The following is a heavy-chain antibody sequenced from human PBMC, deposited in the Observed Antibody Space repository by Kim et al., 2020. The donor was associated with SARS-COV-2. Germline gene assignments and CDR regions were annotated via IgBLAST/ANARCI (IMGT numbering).Heavy chain of an antibody. D-gene: IGHD3-22*01. J-gene: IGHJ6*02. V-gene: IGHV3-66*01. CDR2: TYSGGST. CDR3: ASDYYASSGYYYYYYGMDV. CDR1: GFTVSSNY. Sequence: GGSLRLSCAASGFTVSSNYMSWVRQAPGKGLEWVSATYSGGSTYYADSVKGRFTISRDNSKNTLYLQMNSLRADDTAVYYCASDYYASSGYYYYYYGMDVWGHGTTVTV.